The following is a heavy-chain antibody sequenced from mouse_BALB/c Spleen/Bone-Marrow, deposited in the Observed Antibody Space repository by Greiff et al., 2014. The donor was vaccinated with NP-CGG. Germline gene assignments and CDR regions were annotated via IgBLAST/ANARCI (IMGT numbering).Heavy chain of an antibody. CDR2: IDPYNGGT. CDR3: ASYVNYGWFAY. J-gene: IGHJ3*01. D-gene: IGHD2-1*01. Sequence: VQLQQSGPELVKPGASVKVSCKASGYAFTSYNMYWVKQSHGKSLEWIGYIDPYNGGTNYYQKFKGKATLTVDKSSSTAYMHLNSLTSEDSAAYYCASYVNYGWFAYWGQGTLVTVSA. CDR1: GYAFTSYN. V-gene: IGHV1S135*01.